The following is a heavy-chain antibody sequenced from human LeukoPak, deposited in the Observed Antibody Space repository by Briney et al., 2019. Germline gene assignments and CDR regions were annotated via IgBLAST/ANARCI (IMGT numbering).Heavy chain of an antibody. CDR3: ARGKSSSSWSLY. J-gene: IGHJ4*02. V-gene: IGHV3-21*01. Sequence: PGGSLRLSCAASGFTFSSYSKNWVRQAPGKGLEWVSSISSSSSYIYYADSVKGRFTISRDNAKNSLYLQMNSLRAEDTAVNYCARGKSSSSWSLYWGQGTLVTVSS. CDR1: GFTFSSYS. CDR2: ISSSSSYI. D-gene: IGHD6-13*01.